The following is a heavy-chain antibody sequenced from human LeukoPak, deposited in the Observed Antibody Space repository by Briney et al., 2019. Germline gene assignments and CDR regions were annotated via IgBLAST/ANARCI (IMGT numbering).Heavy chain of an antibody. CDR2: INHSVST. V-gene: IGHV4-34*01. CDR1: GGSFSGYY. CDR3: ARGLRYCSGGSCSHYYYYYGMDV. Sequence: PSETLSLTCAVYGGSFSGYYWSWIRQPPGKGLEWIGEINHSVSTNYNPSLKSRVTISVDTSKNQFSLKLSSVTAADTAVYYCARGLRYCSGGSCSHYYYYYGMDVWGQGTTVTVSS. J-gene: IGHJ6*02. D-gene: IGHD2-15*01.